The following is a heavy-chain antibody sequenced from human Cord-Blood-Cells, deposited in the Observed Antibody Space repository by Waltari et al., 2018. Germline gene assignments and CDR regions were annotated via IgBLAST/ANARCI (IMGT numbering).Heavy chain of an antibody. J-gene: IGHJ4*02. V-gene: IGHV1-24*01. CDR3: AAEYCSGGSCEYYFDY. CDR2: FDPEDGET. CDR1: GYTLTELS. D-gene: IGHD2-15*01. Sequence: QLQLVQSGAEVKKPGASVKVSCKVSGYTLTELSMHWVRQAPGKGLEWMGGFDPEDGETIYAQKFQGRVTMTEDTSTDTAYMELSSLRSEDTAVYYCAAEYCSGGSCEYYFDYWGQGTLVTVSS.